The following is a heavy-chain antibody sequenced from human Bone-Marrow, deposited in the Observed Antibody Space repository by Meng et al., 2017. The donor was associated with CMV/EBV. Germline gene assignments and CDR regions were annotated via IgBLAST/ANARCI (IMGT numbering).Heavy chain of an antibody. V-gene: IGHV1-2*02. D-gene: IGHD6-13*01. CDR1: GYTFTGYY. J-gene: IGHJ6*02. CDR2: INPNSGGT. Sequence: ASVKVSCKASGYTFTGYYMHWVRQAPGQGLEWMGWINPNSGGTNYAQKFQGRVTMTRDTSISTAYMELSRLRSDDTAVYYCARGIAAAGTRTFYYYYGMDVWVQGTTVTV. CDR3: ARGIAAAGTRTFYYYYGMDV.